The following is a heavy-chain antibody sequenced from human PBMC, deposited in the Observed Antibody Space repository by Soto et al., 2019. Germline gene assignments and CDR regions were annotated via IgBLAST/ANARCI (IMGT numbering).Heavy chain of an antibody. CDR2: IIPIFGTA. CDR1: GGTFSSYA. J-gene: IGHJ6*04. CDR3: ARVRDTAMGYYYYGMDV. D-gene: IGHD5-18*01. V-gene: IGHV1-69*13. Sequence: SVKVSCKASGGTFSSYAISWVRQAPGQGLEWMGGIIPIFGTANYAQKFQGRVTITADESTSTAYVELSSLRSEDTAVYYCARVRDTAMGYYYYGMDVWGKGTTVTVSS.